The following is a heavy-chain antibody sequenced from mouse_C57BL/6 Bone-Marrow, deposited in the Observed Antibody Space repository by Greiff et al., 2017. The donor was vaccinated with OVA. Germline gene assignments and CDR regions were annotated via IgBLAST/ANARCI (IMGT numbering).Heavy chain of an antibody. CDR3: ARSGYSNSY. Sequence: VQLQQSGAELVRPGASVKLSCKASGYTFTDYYINWVKQRPGPGLEWIARIYPGSGNTYYNEKFKGKDTLTAEKSSSTAYMQLSSLTSEDSAVYFCARSGYSNSYWGQGTTRTVSS. CDR2: IYPGSGNT. V-gene: IGHV1-76*01. J-gene: IGHJ2*01. CDR1: GYTFTDYY. D-gene: IGHD2-5*01.